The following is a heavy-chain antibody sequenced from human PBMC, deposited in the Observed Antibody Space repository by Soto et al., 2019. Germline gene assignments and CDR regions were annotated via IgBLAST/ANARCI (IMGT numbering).Heavy chain of an antibody. CDR2: ISAYNGNT. D-gene: IGHD5-12*01. Sequence: TSVKVSCKASGYTFTSYGISWVRQAPGQGLEWMGWISAYNGNTNYEQKLQGRVTMTTDTSTSTAYMELRSLRSDDTAVYYCAREYSGYDSGWFDPWGQGTLVTVSS. CDR1: GYTFTSYG. J-gene: IGHJ5*02. V-gene: IGHV1-18*01. CDR3: AREYSGYDSGWFDP.